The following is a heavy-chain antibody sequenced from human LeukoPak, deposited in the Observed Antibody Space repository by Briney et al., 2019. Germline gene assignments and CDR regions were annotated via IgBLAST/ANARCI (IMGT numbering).Heavy chain of an antibody. CDR2: IKQDGSEK. V-gene: IGHV3-7*01. CDR1: GFTFSSYW. CDR3: ARGGVDTAMVDYYYYYMDV. J-gene: IGHJ6*03. D-gene: IGHD5-18*01. Sequence: GGSLRLSCAASGFTFSSYWMSWVRQAPGKGLEWVANIKQDGSEKYYVDSVKGRFTISRDNAKNSLYLQMNSLRAEDTAVYYCARGGVDTAMVDYYYYYMDVWGKGTTVTVSS.